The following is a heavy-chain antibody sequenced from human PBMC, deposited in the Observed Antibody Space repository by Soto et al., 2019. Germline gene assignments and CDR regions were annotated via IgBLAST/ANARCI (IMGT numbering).Heavy chain of an antibody. D-gene: IGHD3-16*01. Sequence: MQMVESGGGSVQPGGSLRLSCAASGFPFSHYWMHWVRQTPGKGLVWVSRINPAGTITNYADSVEGRFTLSRDNADSALFLQMNSVSAEDTSIYYCTSDTFGLRDTWGQGTLVTVSS. V-gene: IGHV3-74*01. CDR1: GFPFSHYW. CDR2: INPAGTIT. CDR3: TSDTFGLRDT. J-gene: IGHJ5*02.